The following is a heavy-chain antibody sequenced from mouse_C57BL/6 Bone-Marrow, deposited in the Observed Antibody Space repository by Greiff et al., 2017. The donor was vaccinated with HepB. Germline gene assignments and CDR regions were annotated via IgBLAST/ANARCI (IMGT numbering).Heavy chain of an antibody. J-gene: IGHJ4*01. V-gene: IGHV1-72*01. D-gene: IGHD1-1*01. CDR3: ARYDYYGSSHNAMEY. CDR2: IDPNSGGT. CDR1: GYTFTSYW. Sequence: QVHVKQPGAELVKPGASVKLSCKASGYTFTSYWMHWVKQRPGRGLEWIGRIDPNSGGTKYNEKFKSKATLTVDKPSSTAYMQLSSLTSEDSAVFYCARYDYYGSSHNAMEYWGKGTAVTVSS.